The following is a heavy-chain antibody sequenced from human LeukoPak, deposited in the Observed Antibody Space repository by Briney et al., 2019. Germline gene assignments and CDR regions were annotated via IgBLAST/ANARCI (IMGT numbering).Heavy chain of an antibody. D-gene: IGHD2-2*01. CDR2: ITGSGGNT. Sequence: GGSLRLSCSASGFTFSTYAMSWVRQAPGKGLEWVSAITGSGGNTYYADSVKGRFTISRDNSKNTEYLQMNSLRAEDTAVYYCAKDIVVVPAPVGYFDLWGRGTLVTVSS. CDR1: GFTFSTYA. V-gene: IGHV3-23*01. J-gene: IGHJ2*01. CDR3: AKDIVVVPAPVGYFDL.